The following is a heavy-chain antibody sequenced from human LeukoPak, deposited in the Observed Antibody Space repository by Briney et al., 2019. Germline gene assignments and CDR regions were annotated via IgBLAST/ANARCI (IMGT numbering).Heavy chain of an antibody. J-gene: IGHJ3*02. V-gene: IGHV2-70*11. CDR3: ARIIFSSSSPTHDAFDI. CDR2: IDWDDDK. CDR1: GFSLSTSGMC. Sequence: ESGPTLVNPTQPLTLTCTFSGFSLSTSGMCVSWIRQPPGKALEWLARIDWDDDKYYSTSLKTRLTTSKDTSKNQVVLTMTNMDPVDTATYYCARIIFSSSSPTHDAFDIWGQGTMVTVSS. D-gene: IGHD6-6*01.